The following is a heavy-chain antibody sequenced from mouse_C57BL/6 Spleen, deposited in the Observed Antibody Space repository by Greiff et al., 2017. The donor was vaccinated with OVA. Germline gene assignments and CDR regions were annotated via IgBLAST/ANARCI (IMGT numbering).Heavy chain of an antibody. J-gene: IGHJ1*03. D-gene: IGHD1-1*01. CDR2: INPSSGYT. Sequence: VQLQQSGAELARPGASVKMSCKASGYTFTSYTMHWVKQRPGQGLEWIGYINPSSGYTKYNQKFKDKATLTADKSSSTAYMQLSSLTSEDSAVYYCARSSYDWYFDVWGTGTTVTVSS. CDR1: GYTFTSYT. CDR3: ARSSYDWYFDV. V-gene: IGHV1-4*01.